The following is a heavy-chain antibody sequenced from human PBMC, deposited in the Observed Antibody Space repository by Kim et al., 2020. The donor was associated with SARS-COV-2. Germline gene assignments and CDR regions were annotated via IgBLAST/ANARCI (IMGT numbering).Heavy chain of an antibody. V-gene: IGHV4-59*01. J-gene: IGHJ3*01. D-gene: IGHD3-16*01. CDR2: IYYSGST. CDR3: ARGGARSVAFVL. CDR1: GGSISNYY. Sequence: SETLSLTCTVSGGSISNYYWSWIRQPPGKGLEWIGYIYYSGSTNYNPSLRSRVTISVDTSKNQFSLKLSSVTAADTAGYYFARGGARSVAFVLWGQGTMVTVSS.